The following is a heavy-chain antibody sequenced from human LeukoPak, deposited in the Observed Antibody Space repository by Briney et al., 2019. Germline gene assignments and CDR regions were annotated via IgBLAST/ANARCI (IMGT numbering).Heavy chain of an antibody. D-gene: IGHD6-19*01. J-gene: IGHJ4*02. Sequence: SETLSLTCAVYGGSFSGYYWSWIRHPPGKWLEWIGEINHSGSTNYNPSRKSRSTISVDTSKNQFSLKLSSVTAADTAVYYCARVIPQWLGALGYWGQRTLVTASS. CDR1: GGSFSGYY. CDR3: ARVIPQWLGALGY. V-gene: IGHV4-34*01. CDR2: INHSGST.